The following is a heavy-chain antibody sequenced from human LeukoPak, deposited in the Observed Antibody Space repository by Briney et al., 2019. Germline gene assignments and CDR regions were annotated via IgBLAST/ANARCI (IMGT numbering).Heavy chain of an antibody. Sequence: ASETLSLTCTVSGGSISSYYWSWIRQPPGKGLEWIGYIYYSGSTNYNPSLKSRVTISVDTSKNQFSLKLSSVTAADTAVYYCARASKRNYYDSSGYYPNWFDPWGQGTLVTVSS. J-gene: IGHJ5*02. CDR1: GGSISSYY. CDR3: ARASKRNYYDSSGYYPNWFDP. V-gene: IGHV4-59*01. CDR2: IYYSGST. D-gene: IGHD3-22*01.